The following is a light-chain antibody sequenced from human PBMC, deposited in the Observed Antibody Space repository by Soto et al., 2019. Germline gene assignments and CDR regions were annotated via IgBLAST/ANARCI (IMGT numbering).Light chain of an antibody. CDR1: SSDVGGYNY. J-gene: IGLJ1*01. Sequence: QSVLTQPASVSGSPGQSITISCAGTSSDVGGYNYVSWYQQHPGKAPKLIIFEVSNRPSWVSNRFSGSKSGNTASMTISELQAEDVADYYCGSYTSSSTLDVFGTGTNVTVL. CDR2: EVS. V-gene: IGLV2-14*01. CDR3: GSYTSSSTLDV.